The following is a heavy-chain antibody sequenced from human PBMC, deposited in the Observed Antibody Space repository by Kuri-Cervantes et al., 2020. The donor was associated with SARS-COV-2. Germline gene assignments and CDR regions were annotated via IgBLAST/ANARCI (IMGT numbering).Heavy chain of an antibody. CDR2: INHSGST. J-gene: IGHJ5*02. Sequence: SQTLSLTCAVYGGSFSGYYWSWIRQPPGKGLEWIGEINHSGSTNYNPSLKSRVTISVDTSKNQFSLKLSSVTAADTAVYYCARGGAGREQQLVRFNPWGQGTLVTVSS. CDR1: GGSFSGYY. CDR3: ARGGAGREQQLVRFNP. V-gene: IGHV4-34*01. D-gene: IGHD6-13*01.